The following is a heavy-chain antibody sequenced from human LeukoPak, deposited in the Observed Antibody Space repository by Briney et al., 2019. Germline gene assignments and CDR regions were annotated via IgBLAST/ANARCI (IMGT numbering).Heavy chain of an antibody. Sequence: PGGSLRLSCAASGFTFSSYEINCVREAPGKGLERGSYISSSGRTIYYADSLKGRFTISRDNAKNSLYLQMNSLRAEDTAVYYCARIVGAIDYWGQGTLVTVSS. CDR3: ARIVGAIDY. V-gene: IGHV3-48*03. J-gene: IGHJ4*02. D-gene: IGHD1-26*01. CDR2: ISSSGRTI. CDR1: GFTFSSYE.